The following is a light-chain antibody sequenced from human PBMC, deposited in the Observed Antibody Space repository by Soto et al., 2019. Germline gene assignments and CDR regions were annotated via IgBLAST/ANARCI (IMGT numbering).Light chain of an antibody. V-gene: IGKV3-15*01. CDR1: QSVSSN. J-gene: IGKJ4*01. CDR2: GAS. CDR3: QQYNNWLA. Sequence: EIVMTPSPATLSVSPGERATLSCRASQSVSSNLAWYQQKPGQAPRLLIYGASTRATGIPARFSGSGSGTEFTLTISRLQSEDFVIYYCQQYNNWLAFGGGTKGEIK.